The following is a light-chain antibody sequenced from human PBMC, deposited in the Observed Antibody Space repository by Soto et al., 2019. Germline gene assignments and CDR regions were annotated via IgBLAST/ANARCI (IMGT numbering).Light chain of an antibody. CDR3: PQRYSTLSIT. V-gene: IGKV1-39*01. CDR1: ESISRH. Sequence: DIQMTQSPSSLSASVGDRVTITCRASESISRHLNWYQQKPGKAPKLLIYAASSLQNGVPSRFSGSGSGTDFTLPISNLEPEDFATYYCPQRYSTLSITFGQGTRLEIK. J-gene: IGKJ5*01. CDR2: AAS.